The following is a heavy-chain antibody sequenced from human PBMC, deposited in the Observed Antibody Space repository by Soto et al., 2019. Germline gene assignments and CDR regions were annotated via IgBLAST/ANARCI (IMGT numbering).Heavy chain of an antibody. CDR3: ARAPAIGRNWFDP. V-gene: IGHV3-21*01. J-gene: IGHJ5*02. CDR1: GFTFSPYT. Sequence: LRLSCAASGFTFSPYTMYWVRQTPGKGLEWVSSISGRSSYISYTDSVKGRFTISRDNVKNSLYLQMDSLRAEDTAVYYCARAPAIGRNWFDPWGQGTLVTVSS. CDR2: ISGRSSYI.